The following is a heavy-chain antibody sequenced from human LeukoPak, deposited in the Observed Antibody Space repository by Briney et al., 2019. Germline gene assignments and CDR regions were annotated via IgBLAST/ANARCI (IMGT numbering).Heavy chain of an antibody. Sequence: ASVKVSCKASGYTFTGYYMHWVRQAPGQGLEWMGWINPNSGGTNYAQKFQGRVTMTRDTSISTAYMELSSLRSDDTAVYYCAGDRYFDWLPDTYWYFDLWGRGTLVTVSS. CDR1: GYTFTGYY. J-gene: IGHJ2*01. V-gene: IGHV1-2*02. CDR2: INPNSGGT. D-gene: IGHD3-9*01. CDR3: AGDRYFDWLPDTYWYFDL.